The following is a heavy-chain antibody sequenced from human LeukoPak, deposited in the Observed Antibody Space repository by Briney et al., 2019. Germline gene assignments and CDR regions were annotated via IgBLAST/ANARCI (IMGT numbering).Heavy chain of an antibody. CDR1: GGSISSGDYY. CDR3: ARALSNWNDFAY. J-gene: IGHJ4*02. Sequence: SQTLSLTCTVSGGSISSGDYYWSWIRQPPGKGLEWIGYISYSGSTYYNPSLKSRATISVDTSKNQFSLKLSSVTAADTAVYYCARALSNWNDFAYGGQGTLVTVS. D-gene: IGHD1-20*01. V-gene: IGHV4-30-4*08. CDR2: ISYSGST.